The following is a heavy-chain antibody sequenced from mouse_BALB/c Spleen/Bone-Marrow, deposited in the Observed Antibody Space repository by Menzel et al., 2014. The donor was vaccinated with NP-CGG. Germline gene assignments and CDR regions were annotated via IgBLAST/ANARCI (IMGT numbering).Heavy chain of an antibody. CDR2: ISSGSSTI. CDR3: ARRYYGSSFSYFDY. Sequence: EVKVVESGGGLVQPGGSRKLSYAASGFTFSSFGMHWVRQAPEKGLEWVAYISSGSSTIYYADTVKGRFTISRDNPKNTLFLQMTSLRSEDTAMYYCARRYYGSSFSYFDYWGQGTTLTVSS. D-gene: IGHD1-1*01. CDR1: GFTFSSFG. J-gene: IGHJ2*01. V-gene: IGHV5-17*02.